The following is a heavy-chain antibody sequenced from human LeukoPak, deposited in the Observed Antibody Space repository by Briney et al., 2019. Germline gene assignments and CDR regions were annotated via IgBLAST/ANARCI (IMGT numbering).Heavy chain of an antibody. V-gene: IGHV4-34*01. CDR1: GGSFSGYY. CDR2: INHSGST. J-gene: IGHJ4*02. CDR3: AGNWNYDY. Sequence: SETLSLTCAVYGGSFSGYYWSWIRQPPGKGLEWIGEINHSGSTNYNPSLKSRVTISVDTSKNQFSLKLSSVTAADTAVYYCAGNWNYDYWGQGTLVTVSS. D-gene: IGHD1-7*01.